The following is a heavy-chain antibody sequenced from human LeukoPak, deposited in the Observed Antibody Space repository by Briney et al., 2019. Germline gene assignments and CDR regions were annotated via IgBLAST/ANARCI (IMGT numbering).Heavy chain of an antibody. J-gene: IGHJ6*02. V-gene: IGHV3-13*01. Sequence: GGSLRLSCAASGFTFSSYDMHWVRQATGKGLEWVSAIGTAGDTYYPGSVKGRFTISRENAKNSLYLQMNSLRAEDTAAYYCARSFSSGWYSYYYGMDVWGQGTTVTVSS. D-gene: IGHD6-19*01. CDR3: ARSFSSGWYSYYYGMDV. CDR1: GFTFSSYD. CDR2: IGTAGDT.